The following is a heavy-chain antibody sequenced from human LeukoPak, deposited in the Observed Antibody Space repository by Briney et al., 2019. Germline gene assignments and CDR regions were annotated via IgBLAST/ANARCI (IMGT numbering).Heavy chain of an antibody. CDR2: ISSSGSTR. CDR3: AREQWWLIPWFDP. D-gene: IGHD2-8*01. Sequence: PGGSLRLSCAASGFTFSSYEMNWVRQAPGKGLEWVSYISSSGSTRYYADSVKGRFTISRDNAKNTLYLQMNSLRAEDTAVYYCAREQWWLIPWFDPWGQGTLVTVSS. J-gene: IGHJ5*02. V-gene: IGHV3-48*03. CDR1: GFTFSSYE.